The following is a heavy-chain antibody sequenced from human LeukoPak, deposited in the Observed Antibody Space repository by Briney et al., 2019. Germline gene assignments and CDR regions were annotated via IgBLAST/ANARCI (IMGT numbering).Heavy chain of an antibody. CDR1: GGSISSSSYY. Sequence: SETLSLTCTVSGGSISSSSYYWGWIRQPPGKGLEWIGSIYYSGSTYYNPSLKSRVTISVDTSKNQFSLKLSSVTAADTAVYYCARLRYFDWLSGLYYFDYWGQGTLVTVSS. CDR2: IYYSGST. CDR3: ARLRYFDWLSGLYYFDY. D-gene: IGHD3-9*01. V-gene: IGHV4-39*01. J-gene: IGHJ4*02.